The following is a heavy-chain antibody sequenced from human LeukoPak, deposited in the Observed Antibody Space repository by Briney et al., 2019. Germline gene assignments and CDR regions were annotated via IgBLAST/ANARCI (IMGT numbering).Heavy chain of an antibody. V-gene: IGHV4-34*01. Sequence: SETLSLTCAVYGGSFSGYYWSWIRQPPGKGLEWIGEINHSGSTNYNPSLKSRVTISVDTSKNQFSLKLSSVTAADTAVYYCARANSSGFDYWGQGTLATVSS. CDR1: GGSFSGYY. CDR2: INHSGST. J-gene: IGHJ4*02. CDR3: ARANSSGFDY. D-gene: IGHD6-19*01.